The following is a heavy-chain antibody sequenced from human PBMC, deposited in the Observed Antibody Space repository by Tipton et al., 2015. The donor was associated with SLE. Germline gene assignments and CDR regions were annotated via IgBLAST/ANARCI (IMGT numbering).Heavy chain of an antibody. CDR2: INHSGST. D-gene: IGHD6-13*01. V-gene: IGHV4-34*01. J-gene: IGHJ4*02. Sequence: TLSLTCTVSGYSISSYYWSWIRQPPGKGLEWIGEINHSGSTNYNPSLKSRVTISVDTSKNQFSLKLSSVTAADTAVYYCARAHQEAAADTPFDYWGQGTLVTVSS. CDR3: ARAHQEAAADTPFDY. CDR1: GYSISSYY.